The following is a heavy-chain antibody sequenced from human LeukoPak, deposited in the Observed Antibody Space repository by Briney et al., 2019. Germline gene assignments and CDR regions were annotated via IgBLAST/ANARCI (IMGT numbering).Heavy chain of an antibody. CDR2: ISGDGGST. CDR3: ADILTGSGIP. CDR1: GFTFDDYA. Sequence: GGSLRLSCAASGFTFDDYAMHWVRQAPGKGLEWVSLISGDGGSTYYADSVKGRFTISRDYSKNSLYLQMNSLRTEDTALYYCADILTGSGIPWGQGTLVTVSS. J-gene: IGHJ5*02. D-gene: IGHD3-9*01. V-gene: IGHV3-43*02.